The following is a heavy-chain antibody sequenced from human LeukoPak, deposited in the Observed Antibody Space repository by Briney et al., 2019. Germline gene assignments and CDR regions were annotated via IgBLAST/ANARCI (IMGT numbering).Heavy chain of an antibody. CDR3: ARGGNADFDY. D-gene: IGHD4-23*01. V-gene: IGHV5-51*01. J-gene: IGHJ4*02. CDR1: GYSFTTYW. CDR2: ISPGDSDT. Sequence: NRGESLKISCKASGYSFTTYWIGWVRQMPGKGLEWMGIISPGDSDTTYSPSFQGQVTISADKSISTAYLQWSSLKASETAMYYCARGGNADFDYWGQGTLVTVSS.